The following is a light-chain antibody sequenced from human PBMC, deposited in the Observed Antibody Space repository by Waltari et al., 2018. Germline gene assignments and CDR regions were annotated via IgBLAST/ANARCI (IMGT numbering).Light chain of an antibody. CDR1: QSISIY. V-gene: IGKV3-15*01. J-gene: IGKJ2*01. Sequence: EIVVTQSPATLSVSPGERATLSCRASQSISIYLAWFQQKPGPAPRLLIYHASTRATGIPARLSGSGSGTEFTLTISSLQSEDFAVYYCQQYYDGRTFGQGTKLEIK. CDR2: HAS. CDR3: QQYYDGRT.